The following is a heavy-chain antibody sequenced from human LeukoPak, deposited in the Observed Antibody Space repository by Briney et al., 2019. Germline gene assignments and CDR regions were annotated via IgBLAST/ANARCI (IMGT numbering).Heavy chain of an antibody. CDR1: GFTFSSYG. V-gene: IGHV3-30*03. J-gene: IGHJ6*03. CDR3: ARDGDAWSGYFGESYYYYMDV. CDR2: ISYDGSNK. Sequence: GRSLRLSCAASGFTFSSYGMHWVRQAPGKGLEWVAVISYDGSNKYYADSVKGRFTISRDNAKNSLYLQMNSLRAEDTAVYYCARDGDAWSGYFGESYYYYMDVWGKGTTVTVSS. D-gene: IGHD3-3*01.